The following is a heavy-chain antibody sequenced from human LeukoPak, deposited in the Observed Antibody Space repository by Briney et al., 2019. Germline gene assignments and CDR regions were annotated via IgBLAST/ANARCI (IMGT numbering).Heavy chain of an antibody. CDR2: ISAYNGNT. CDR3: ATTMVQGVIIMEEYFQH. CDR1: GYTFTSYG. J-gene: IGHJ1*01. Sequence: ASVKVSCKASGYTFTSYGISWVRQAPGQGLEWMGWISAYNGNTNYAQKLQGRVTMTTDTSTSTAYMELRSLRSDDTAVYYCATTMVQGVIIMEEYFQHWGQGTLVTVSS. V-gene: IGHV1-18*01. D-gene: IGHD3-10*01.